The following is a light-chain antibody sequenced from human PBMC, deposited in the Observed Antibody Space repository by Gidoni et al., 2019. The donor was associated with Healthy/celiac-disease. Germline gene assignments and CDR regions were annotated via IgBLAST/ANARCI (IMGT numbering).Light chain of an antibody. CDR1: QCVSSSY. Sequence: EIVLTQPPGTLSLSPGERATLSCRARQCVSSSYLAWYQQKPGQAPRLLIYGASSRATGIPDRFSGSGSGTDFTLTISRLEPEDFAVYYCQQYGSSPPLTFGGGTKVEIK. J-gene: IGKJ4*01. CDR2: GAS. V-gene: IGKV3-20*01. CDR3: QQYGSSPPLT.